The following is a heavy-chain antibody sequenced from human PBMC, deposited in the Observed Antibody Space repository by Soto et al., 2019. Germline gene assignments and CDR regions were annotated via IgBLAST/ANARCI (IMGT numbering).Heavy chain of an antibody. J-gene: IGHJ1*01. CDR3: ARLAYSGYLHT. CDR1: GDSISTSSYY. CDR2: IYYSGAT. V-gene: IGHV4-39*02. D-gene: IGHD1-26*01. Sequence: SETLSLTCDVSGDSISTSSYYWGWIRQPPGKGLEWIASIYYSGATYYNPSLQSRVTISVDTSSNRLSLTLSSLTAADTAVYFCARLAYSGYLHTWGQGSLVTVSS.